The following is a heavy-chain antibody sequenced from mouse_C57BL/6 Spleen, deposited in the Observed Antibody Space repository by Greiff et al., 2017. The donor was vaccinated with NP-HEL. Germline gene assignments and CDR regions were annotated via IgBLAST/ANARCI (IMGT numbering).Heavy chain of an antibody. CDR3: ARALVARYAMDY. CDR2: ISYSGST. V-gene: IGHV3-1*01. Sequence: VQLQQSGPGMVKPSQSLSLTCTVTGYSITSGYDWHWIRHFPGNKLEWMGYISYSGSTNYNPSLKSRISITHDTSKNHFFLKLNSVTTEDTATYYCARALVARYAMDYWGQGTSVTVSS. D-gene: IGHD1-1*01. CDR1: GYSITSGYD. J-gene: IGHJ4*01.